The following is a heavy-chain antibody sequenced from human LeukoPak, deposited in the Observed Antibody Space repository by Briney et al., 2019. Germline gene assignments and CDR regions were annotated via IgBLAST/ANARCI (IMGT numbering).Heavy chain of an antibody. V-gene: IGHV3-21*01. D-gene: IGHD2-15*01. J-gene: IGHJ5*02. CDR1: GFTSRSYS. CDR2: ISSSGSYI. CDR3: AREYCSGGTCLPPT. Sequence: GGSLRLSCAASGFTSRSYSMNWVRQAPGKGLEWVSLISSSGSYIYYAGSVKGRFTISRDNAKNSLYLQMNSLRAEDTAVYYCAREYCSGGTCLPPTWGQGTLVTVSS.